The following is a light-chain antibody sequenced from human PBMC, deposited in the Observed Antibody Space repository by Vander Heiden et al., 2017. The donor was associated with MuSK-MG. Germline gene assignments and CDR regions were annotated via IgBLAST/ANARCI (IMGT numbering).Light chain of an antibody. Sequence: HRVTIYCTVRCSNIGAGYDVHWYQQLQGPEPKLCSEGNSNRPSGVPDRFSGSKTGTSESLGIIGPEAEDESYYHCPYYDSSLSGWVFGGGTKLTVL. CDR3: PYYDSSLSGWV. CDR1: CSNIGAGYD. V-gene: IGLV1-40*01. J-gene: IGLJ2*01. CDR2: GNS.